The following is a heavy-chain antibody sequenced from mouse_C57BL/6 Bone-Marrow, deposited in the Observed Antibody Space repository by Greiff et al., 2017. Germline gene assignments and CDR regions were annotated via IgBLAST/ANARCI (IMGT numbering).Heavy chain of an antibody. Sequence: QVHVKQSGAELARPGASVKLSCKASGYTFTSYGISWVKQRTGQGLEWIGEIYPRSGNTYYNEKFKGKATLTADKSSSTAYMELRRLTSEDSAVYFCARGDLLWLRQGVDYWGQGTTLTVSS. CDR3: ARGDLLWLRQGVDY. V-gene: IGHV1-81*01. J-gene: IGHJ2*01. CDR2: IYPRSGNT. D-gene: IGHD2-2*01. CDR1: GYTFTSYG.